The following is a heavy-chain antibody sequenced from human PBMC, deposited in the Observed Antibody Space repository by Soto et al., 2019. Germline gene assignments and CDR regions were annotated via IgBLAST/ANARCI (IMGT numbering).Heavy chain of an antibody. CDR1: GLTFGDYA. J-gene: IGHJ4*02. CDR3: SHGDYLGGY. D-gene: IGHD4-17*01. CDR2: IRSKAYGGTT. Sequence: SLILSCTASGLTFGDYAMSWFRQAPGKGLEWVGFIRSKAYGGTTEYAASVKGRFTISRDDYKSIAYLQMNSLKTEDKAVYYCSHGDYLGGYWGQGTLVTVSS. V-gene: IGHV3-49*03.